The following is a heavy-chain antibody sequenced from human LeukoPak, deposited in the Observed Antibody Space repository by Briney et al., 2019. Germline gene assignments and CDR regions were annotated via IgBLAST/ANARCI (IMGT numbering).Heavy chain of an antibody. CDR3: AREELGGYYGSGSYSY. J-gene: IGHJ4*02. D-gene: IGHD3-10*01. CDR1: GYTFTGYY. CDR2: INPNSGGT. V-gene: IGHV1-2*04. Sequence: ASVNVSCKASGYTFTGYYMHWLRQAPGQGLEWMGWINPNSGGTNYAQKFQGWVTMTRDTSISTAYMELSRLRSDDTAVYYCAREELGGYYGSGSYSYWGQGTLVTVSS.